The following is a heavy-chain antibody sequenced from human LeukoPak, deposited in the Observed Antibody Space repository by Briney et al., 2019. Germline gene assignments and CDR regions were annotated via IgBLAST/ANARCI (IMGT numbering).Heavy chain of an antibody. Sequence: VASVKVSCKASGYTFTGYYMHWVRQAPGQGLEWMGWINPNSGGTNYAQKFRGRVTMTRDTSISTAYMELSRLRSDDTAVYYCAREFGLRFLEWLGQGTEYFQHWGQGTLVTVSS. CDR1: GYTFTGYY. CDR3: AREFGLRFLEWLGQGTEYFQH. J-gene: IGHJ1*01. V-gene: IGHV1-2*02. CDR2: INPNSGGT. D-gene: IGHD3-3*01.